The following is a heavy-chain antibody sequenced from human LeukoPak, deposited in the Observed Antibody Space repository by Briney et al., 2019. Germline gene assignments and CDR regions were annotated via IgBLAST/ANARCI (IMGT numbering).Heavy chain of an antibody. CDR3: VTAKWGSGWSLDY. Sequence: NASETLSLTCTVSGGSISSYYWTWIRQPPGKGLEWIGYIYYSGSTNYNPSLKSRVTILVDTSKNQFSLNLSSVTAADTAVYYCVTAKWGSGWSLDYWGQGTLVTVSS. V-gene: IGHV4-59*01. J-gene: IGHJ4*02. D-gene: IGHD6-19*01. CDR2: IYYSGST. CDR1: GGSISSYY.